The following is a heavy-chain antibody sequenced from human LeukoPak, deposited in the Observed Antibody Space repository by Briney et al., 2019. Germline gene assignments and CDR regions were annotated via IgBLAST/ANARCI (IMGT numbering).Heavy chain of an antibody. Sequence: ASVTVSCKASGYTFTSYGISWVRQAPGQGLEWMGWISAYNGNTNYAQKLQGRVTMTTDTSTSTAYMELRSLRSDDTAVYYCARDTLLSVVVVPAANVYFDYWGQGTLVTVSS. CDR2: ISAYNGNT. CDR1: GYTFTSYG. J-gene: IGHJ4*02. D-gene: IGHD2-2*01. CDR3: ARDTLLSVVVVPAANVYFDY. V-gene: IGHV1-18*04.